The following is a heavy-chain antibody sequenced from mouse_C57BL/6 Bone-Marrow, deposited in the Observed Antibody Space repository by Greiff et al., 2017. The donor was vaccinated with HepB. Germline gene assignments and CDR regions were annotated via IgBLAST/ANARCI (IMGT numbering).Heavy chain of an antibody. J-gene: IGHJ3*01. CDR3: ARWGSVTPGGLAY. D-gene: IGHD2-5*01. V-gene: IGHV1-26*01. Sequence: EVQLQQSGPELVKPGASVKISCKASGYTFTDYYMNWVKQSHGKSLEWIGDINPNNGGTSYNQKFKGKATLTVDKSSSTAYMELRSLTSEDSAVYYCARWGSVTPGGLAYWGQGTLVTVSA. CDR1: GYTFTDYY. CDR2: INPNNGGT.